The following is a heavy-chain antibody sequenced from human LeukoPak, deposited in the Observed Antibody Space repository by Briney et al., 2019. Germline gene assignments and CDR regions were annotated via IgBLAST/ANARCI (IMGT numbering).Heavy chain of an antibody. CDR1: GYSISHGYH. CDR2: ISHSGNT. Sequence: TASETLSLTCGVSGYSISHGYHWGWIRQPPGKGLEWIGSISHSGNTDYNPSLASRVTISVDTSKNQLSLRLSSVTAADTAVYFCATTVGDFCGGGICYSGVEYWGQGTLVTVSS. CDR3: ATTVGDFCGGGICYSGVEY. D-gene: IGHD2-15*01. J-gene: IGHJ4*02. V-gene: IGHV4-38-2*01.